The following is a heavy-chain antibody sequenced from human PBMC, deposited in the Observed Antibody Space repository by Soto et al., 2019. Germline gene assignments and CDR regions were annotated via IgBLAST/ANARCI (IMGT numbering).Heavy chain of an antibody. CDR3: ASLGRGYSYGQLYY. J-gene: IGHJ4*02. CDR2: IIPIVGTA. V-gene: IGHV1-69*01. CDR1: GGTFSSYA. D-gene: IGHD5-18*01. Sequence: QVQLVQSGAEVQKPGSSVKVSCKASGGTFSSYAISWVRQAPGQGLEWMGGIIPIVGTANYAQKFQGRVTLTADESTSTAYMELSSLRSEDTAVYYCASLGRGYSYGQLYYWGQGTLVTVSS.